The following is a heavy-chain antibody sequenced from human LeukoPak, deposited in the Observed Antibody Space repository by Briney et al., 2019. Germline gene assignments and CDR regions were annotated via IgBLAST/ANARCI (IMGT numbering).Heavy chain of an antibody. Sequence: TETLSLTCAVYGGSFSGYYWSWIRQPPGKGLEWIGEINHSGSTNYNPSLKSRVTISVDTSKNQFSLKLSSVTAADTAVYYCARGHSTFDYWGQGTLVTVSS. J-gene: IGHJ4*02. CDR3: ARGHSTFDY. D-gene: IGHD2/OR15-2a*01. CDR1: GGSFSGYY. CDR2: INHSGST. V-gene: IGHV4-34*01.